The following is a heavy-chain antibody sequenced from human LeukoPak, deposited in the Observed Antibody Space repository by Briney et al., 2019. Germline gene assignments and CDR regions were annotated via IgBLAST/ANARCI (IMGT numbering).Heavy chain of an antibody. CDR1: GFTLSDYY. Sequence: GGSLRLSCAASGFTLSDYYMDWVRQAPGKGLEWVARSRNKANSYSIAYAASVQGRFTISRDDSENSVYLQMHSLKTEDTAVYYCIRGTASGRYFEYWGQGTQVTVSS. J-gene: IGHJ4*02. V-gene: IGHV3-72*01. D-gene: IGHD1-26*01. CDR3: IRGTASGRYFEY. CDR2: SRNKANSYSI.